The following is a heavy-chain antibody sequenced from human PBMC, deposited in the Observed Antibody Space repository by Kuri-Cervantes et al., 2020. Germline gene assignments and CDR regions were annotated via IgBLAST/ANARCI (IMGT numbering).Heavy chain of an antibody. J-gene: IGHJ4*02. CDR3: ARHRSGWYSFDY. CDR1: GGSFSGYY. CDR2: IKQDGSEK. D-gene: IGHD6-19*01. Sequence: GESLKISCAVYGGSFSGYYWSWIRQPPGKGLEWVANIKQDGSEKYYVDSVKGRFTISRDNAKNSLYLQMNSLRAEDTAVYYCARHRSGWYSFDYWGQGTLVTVSS. V-gene: IGHV3-7*01.